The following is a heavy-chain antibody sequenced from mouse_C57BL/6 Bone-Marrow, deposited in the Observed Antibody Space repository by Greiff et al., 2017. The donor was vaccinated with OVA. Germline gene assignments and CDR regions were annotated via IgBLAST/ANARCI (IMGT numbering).Heavy chain of an antibody. CDR2: LYIGNGYN. V-gene: IGHV1-58*01. CDR1: GYTFTSYG. J-gene: IGHJ4*01. Sequence: EVQLQESGAELVRPGSSVKMSCKTSGYTFTSYGINWVKQRPGQGLEWMGYLYIGNGYNEYNEKFKGKATLTSDTSSSTAYMQISSLTSEDSAIDFCARDETGRGYYWWQGTAGLVSS. CDR3: ARDETGRGYY. D-gene: IGHD4-1*01.